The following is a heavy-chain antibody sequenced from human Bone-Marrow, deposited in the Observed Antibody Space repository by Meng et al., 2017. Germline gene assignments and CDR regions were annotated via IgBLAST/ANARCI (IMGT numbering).Heavy chain of an antibody. CDR1: GFTFSNYA. CDR2: ISGRGGST. J-gene: IGHJ4*02. CDR3: AEGGLEGDFDY. Sequence: EVQLVECGGGLVQPGGSLRLSCAASGFTFSNYAMSWVRQAPGQGLEWVSAISGRGGSTYYADSVKGRFTISRDNSKNTLYLQMNSLRAEDTAVYYCAEGGLEGDFDYWGQGTLVTVSS. D-gene: IGHD1-1*01. V-gene: IGHV3-23*04.